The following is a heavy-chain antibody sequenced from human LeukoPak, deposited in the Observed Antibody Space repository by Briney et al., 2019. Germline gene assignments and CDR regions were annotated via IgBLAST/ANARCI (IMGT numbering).Heavy chain of an antibody. CDR3: ARDPPYGDLSFDY. Sequence: PGGSLRLSCAASGFTFSSYGMSWVRQAPGKGLEWVSAISGSGGSTYYADSVKGRFTISRDNSKNTLYLQMNSLRAEDTAVYYCARDPPYGDLSFDYWGQGTLVTVSS. CDR2: ISGSGGST. V-gene: IGHV3-23*01. J-gene: IGHJ4*02. D-gene: IGHD4-17*01. CDR1: GFTFSSYG.